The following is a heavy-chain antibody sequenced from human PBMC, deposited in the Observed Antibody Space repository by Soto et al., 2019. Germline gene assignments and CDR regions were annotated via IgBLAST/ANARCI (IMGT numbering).Heavy chain of an antibody. J-gene: IGHJ5*02. CDR2: IYYTGSS. D-gene: IGHD3-9*01. Sequence: PSETLSLTCTVSGGSIRSYYWSWIRQPPGKGLEWIGYIYYTGSSNYSASLKSRVNISVDTSKNQLSLKLSSVTAADTAVYYCARGGYDILTFYNWFDPWGQGTLVTVSS. CDR1: GGSIRSYY. CDR3: ARGGYDILTFYNWFDP. V-gene: IGHV4-59*01.